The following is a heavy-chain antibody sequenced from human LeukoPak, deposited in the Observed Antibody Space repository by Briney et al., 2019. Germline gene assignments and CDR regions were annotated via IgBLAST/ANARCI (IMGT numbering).Heavy chain of an antibody. D-gene: IGHD2/OR15-2a*01. CDR3: ARGPQTLSPADNWFDP. Sequence: ASVKVSCKASGYTFTSYGISWVRQAPGQGLEWMGWISAYNGNTNYAQKLQGRVTMTTDTSTSTAYMELRSLRSDDTAVYYCARGPQTLSPADNWFDPWGQGTLVTVSS. V-gene: IGHV1-18*01. CDR2: ISAYNGNT. CDR1: GYTFTSYG. J-gene: IGHJ5*02.